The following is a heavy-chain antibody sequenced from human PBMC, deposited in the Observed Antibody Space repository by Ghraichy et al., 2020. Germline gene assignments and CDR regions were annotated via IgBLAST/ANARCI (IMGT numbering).Heavy chain of an antibody. D-gene: IGHD3-10*01. V-gene: IGHV3-48*04. CDR3: ARDRILEPLLLWFGDPSDY. CDR1: GFTFSSYS. Sequence: GGSLRLSCAASGFTFSSYSMNWVRQAPGKGLEWVSYISSSSSTIYYADSVKGRFTISRDNAKNSLYLQMNSLRAEDTAVYYCARDRILEPLLLWFGDPSDYWGQGTLVTVSS. CDR2: ISSSSSTI. J-gene: IGHJ4*02.